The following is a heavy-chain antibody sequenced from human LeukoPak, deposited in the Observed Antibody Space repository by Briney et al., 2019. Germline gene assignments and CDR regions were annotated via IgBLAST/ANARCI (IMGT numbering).Heavy chain of an antibody. D-gene: IGHD3-9*01. CDR3: ARGYSDILTRYYAVEVPFDY. J-gene: IGHJ4*02. CDR2: INPKSGGT. Sequence: ASVKLSCKASGYTFTGYYMHWVRQAPGQGREWMGWINPKSGGTNYAQTFKGGVTMTRDTSISTAYMELRRLRSDDTAVYYCARGYSDILTRYYAVEVPFDYWGEGTLVTVSS. V-gene: IGHV1-2*02. CDR1: GYTFTGYY.